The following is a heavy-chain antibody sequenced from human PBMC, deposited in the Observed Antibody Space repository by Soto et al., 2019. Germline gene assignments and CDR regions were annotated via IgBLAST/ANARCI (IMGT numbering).Heavy chain of an antibody. D-gene: IGHD1-1*01. V-gene: IGHV3-30-3*01. J-gene: IGHJ6*02. CDR1: GFTFSSYA. CDR2: ISYDGSNK. Sequence: QVQLVESGGGVVQRGRSLRLSCAASGFTFSSYAMYWVRQVLGMGLEWAAHISYDGSNKHYADSVKGRFTIYRDNSNNHLYLQINSLRVEDTAVYYCAKDSNTYRDYYHGMDVWGQGTTVTVSS. CDR3: AKDSNTYRDYYHGMDV.